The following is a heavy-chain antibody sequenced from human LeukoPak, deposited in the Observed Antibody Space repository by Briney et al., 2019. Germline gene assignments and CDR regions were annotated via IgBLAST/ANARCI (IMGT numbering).Heavy chain of an antibody. J-gene: IGHJ4*02. D-gene: IGHD3-16*02. V-gene: IGHV1-2*02. Sequence: GASVKVSCKASGYTFTSYYMHWVRQAPGQGLEWMGWINPNSGGTNYAQKFHGRVTMTRDTSISTAYMELSRLRSDDTAVYYCARGEIPSGGVIVFDSWGQGTLVTVSS. CDR1: GYTFTSYY. CDR2: INPNSGGT. CDR3: ARGEIPSGGVIVFDS.